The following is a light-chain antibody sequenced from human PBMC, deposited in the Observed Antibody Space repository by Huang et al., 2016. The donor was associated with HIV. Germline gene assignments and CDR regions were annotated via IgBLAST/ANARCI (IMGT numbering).Light chain of an antibody. Sequence: EIVFTQSPATLSLSPGETATLSCRASQSVSSYLAWYQQKPGQAPRLLIYDASNRATGIPARFSGSGSGTDFTRTISSLEPEYFAVYYCQQRSNWPLTCGGGTKVEIK. J-gene: IGKJ4*01. CDR2: DAS. V-gene: IGKV3-11*01. CDR3: QQRSNWPLT. CDR1: QSVSSY.